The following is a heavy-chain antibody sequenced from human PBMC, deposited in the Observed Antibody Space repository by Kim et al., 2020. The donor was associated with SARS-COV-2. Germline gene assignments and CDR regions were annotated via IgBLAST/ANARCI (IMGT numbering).Heavy chain of an antibody. Sequence: GGSQRLSCAASGLSFSDSYMNWVRQAPGKGLEWLSFISTRGESIFYADSVEGRFTISRDNAKNSLYLQMNYLRDEDTAVYYCARSGNGYNPFGIWGQGVLVTVSS. V-gene: IGHV3-11*01. CDR2: ISTRGESI. CDR3: ARSGNGYNPFGI. J-gene: IGHJ4*02. CDR1: GLSFSDSY. D-gene: IGHD5-12*01.